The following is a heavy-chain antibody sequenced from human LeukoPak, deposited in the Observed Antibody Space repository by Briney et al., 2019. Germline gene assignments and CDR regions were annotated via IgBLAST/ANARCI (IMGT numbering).Heavy chain of an antibody. CDR2: LYYSGST. Sequence: SETLSLTCTVSGGSISSSSYYWGWIRQPPGKGLEWIGSLYYSGSTYYNPSLKSRVTISVDTSKNQFSLKLSSVTAADTAVYYCARAYGDYVKDYWGQGTLVTVSS. D-gene: IGHD4-17*01. CDR3: ARAYGDYVKDY. CDR1: GGSISSSSYY. V-gene: IGHV4-39*07. J-gene: IGHJ4*02.